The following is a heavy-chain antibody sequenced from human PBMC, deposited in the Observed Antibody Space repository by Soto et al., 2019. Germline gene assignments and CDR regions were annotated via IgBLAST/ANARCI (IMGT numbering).Heavy chain of an antibody. D-gene: IGHD3-22*01. Sequence: VQLVQSGAEVKKPGASVKVSCKASGYTFTSYGISWVRQAPGQGREWMGWISAYNGNTNYAQKLQGRVTMTTDTPTSKAYMELRSLKYDDTAVYYCARERRYYYDSSGYYSYYFDYWGQGTLVTVSS. V-gene: IGHV1-18*01. J-gene: IGHJ4*02. CDR1: GYTFTSYG. CDR2: ISAYNGNT. CDR3: ARERRYYYDSSGYYSYYFDY.